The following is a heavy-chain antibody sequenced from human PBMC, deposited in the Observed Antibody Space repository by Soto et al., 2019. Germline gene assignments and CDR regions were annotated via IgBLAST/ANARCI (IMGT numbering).Heavy chain of an antibody. Sequence: EVQLVESGGGLVQPGESLRLSCAGFGFTISGKKYVSWGRQAPGKGLEWASGIYDGGGSFYADSVRGRFTTSSDSSQTTVYIHKNDQRPDDPVVSYCAACNEREHAYDVWGQGTTVTVAS. CDR1: GFTISGKKY. CDR2: IYDGGGS. V-gene: IGHV3-53*01. D-gene: IGHD1-1*01. CDR3: AACNEREHAYDV. J-gene: IGHJ3*01.